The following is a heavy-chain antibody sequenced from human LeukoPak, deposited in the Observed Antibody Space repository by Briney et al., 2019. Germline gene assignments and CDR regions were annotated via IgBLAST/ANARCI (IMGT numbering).Heavy chain of an antibody. CDR1: GFSFSGHY. CDR2: ISSTITTI. D-gene: IGHD2-2*01. J-gene: IGHJ4*02. CDR3: ARGDCSATSCYYFDY. V-gene: IGHV3-11*04. Sequence: GGSLRLSCAASGFSFSGHYMSWIRQAPGKGLEWVSYISSTITTIYYADSVKGRFTISRDNAKNSLYFQMSSLRAEDTAVYYCARGDCSATSCYYFDYWGQGTQVTVSS.